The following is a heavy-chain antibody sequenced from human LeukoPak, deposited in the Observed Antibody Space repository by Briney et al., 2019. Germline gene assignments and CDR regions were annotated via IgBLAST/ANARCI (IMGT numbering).Heavy chain of an antibody. V-gene: IGHV1-8*01. CDR2: MNPKSGNT. D-gene: IGHD5-24*01. CDR3: ARGLRSRGYWFDP. J-gene: IGHJ5*02. Sequence: GASVTVSCKASGYTFSSYDINWVRQAAGQGLEWVGWMNPKSGNTGYAQKFQGRVSMTRNNSMSTAYMELSSLRSEDTAVYYCARGLRSRGYWFDPWGQGTLVIVSS. CDR1: GYTFSSYD.